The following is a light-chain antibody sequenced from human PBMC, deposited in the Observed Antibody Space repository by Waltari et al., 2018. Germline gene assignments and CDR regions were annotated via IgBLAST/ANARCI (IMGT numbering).Light chain of an antibody. CDR3: QQFYGSPFT. CDR2: WAS. J-gene: IGKJ4*01. CDR1: GSVLYSPNNKNY. Sequence: DIVMTQSPDFLPVSWGRRASINCKSRGSVLYSPNNKNYLSWYHQKPGQPPKLLIYWASTRESGVPDRFSGSGSGTDFALTISSLQAEDVALYYCQQFYGSPFTFGGGTKVEIK. V-gene: IGKV4-1*01.